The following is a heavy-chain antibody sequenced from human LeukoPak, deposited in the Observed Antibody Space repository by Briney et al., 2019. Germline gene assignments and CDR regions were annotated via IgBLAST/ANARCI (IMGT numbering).Heavy chain of an antibody. CDR1: GYSFTSYW. J-gene: IGHJ6*02. Sequence: GEPLKISFKGSGYSFTSYWIGWVRPMPGKGLEWKGIIYPGDSDTRYSPSFQGQVTISADKSISTAYLQWSSLKASDTAMYYCARHVPAGNYYYYYGMDVWGQGTTVTVSS. CDR2: IYPGDSDT. V-gene: IGHV5-51*01. CDR3: ARHVPAGNYYYYYGMDV. D-gene: IGHD1-1*01.